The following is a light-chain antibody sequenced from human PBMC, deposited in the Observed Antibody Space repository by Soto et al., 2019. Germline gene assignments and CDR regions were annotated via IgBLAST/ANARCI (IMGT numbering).Light chain of an antibody. CDR2: AAS. V-gene: IGKV1-5*01. J-gene: IGKJ5*01. CDR3: QQRSNWPRIT. CDR1: QSISSW. Sequence: DIQMTQSPSTLSASVGDRVTITCRASQSISSWLAWYQQKPGKAXKLLIYAASTLQSGVPSRFSDSGSGTDFTLTISSLETEDFAVYYCQQRSNWPRITFGQGTRLEIK.